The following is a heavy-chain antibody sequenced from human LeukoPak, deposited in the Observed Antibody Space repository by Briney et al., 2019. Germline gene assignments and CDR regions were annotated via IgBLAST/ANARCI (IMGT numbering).Heavy chain of an antibody. V-gene: IGHV1-46*01. CDR1: GYTFTSYY. D-gene: IGHD6-13*01. Sequence: GASVKVSCKASGYTFTSYYIHWVRQAPGQGLEWMGLINPSGGSTNYAQKFQGRVTMTRDTSTSTAYMELKSLRFDDTAVYYCARNGFRYSSRYFDYWGQGTLVTVSS. CDR3: ARNGFRYSSRYFDY. CDR2: INPSGGST. J-gene: IGHJ4*02.